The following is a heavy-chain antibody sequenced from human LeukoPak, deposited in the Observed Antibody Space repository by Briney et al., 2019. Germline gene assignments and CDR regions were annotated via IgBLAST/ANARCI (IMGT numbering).Heavy chain of an antibody. D-gene: IGHD5-18*01. J-gene: IGHJ4*02. CDR1: GFTFSPYW. V-gene: IGHV3-74*01. Sequence: SGGSLRLSCAASGFTFSPYWMHWVRQAPGKGLVWVSLIKGDGSSRNYADSVKGRFTISRDNAKNTLYLQMSSVRAEDTAVYYCARDRGYSPDYWGQGILVTVSS. CDR2: IKGDGSSR. CDR3: ARDRGYSPDY.